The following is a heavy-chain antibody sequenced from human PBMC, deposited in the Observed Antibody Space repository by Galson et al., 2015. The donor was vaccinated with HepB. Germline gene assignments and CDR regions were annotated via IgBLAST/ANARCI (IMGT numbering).Heavy chain of an antibody. D-gene: IGHD3-10*01. Sequence: SVKVSCKASGYTFTSYAMHWVRQAPGQRLEWMGWINAGNGNTKYSQKFQGRVTITRDTSASTAYMELSSLRSEDTAVYYCARVGFEYYYGSGSYFFDYWGQGTLVTVSS. J-gene: IGHJ4*02. CDR1: GYTFTSYA. V-gene: IGHV1-3*01. CDR3: ARVGFEYYYGSGSYFFDY. CDR2: INAGNGNT.